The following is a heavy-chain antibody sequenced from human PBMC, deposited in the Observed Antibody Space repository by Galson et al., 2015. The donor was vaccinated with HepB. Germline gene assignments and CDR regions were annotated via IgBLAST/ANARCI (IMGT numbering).Heavy chain of an antibody. Sequence: QSGAEVKKPGESLKISCKGSGYTFTSSWIAWVRQMPDKGLEWVGIIHPGGFDTRYSPSFQGHVTVSVDKSTSTAYLQWSSLKASDSAIYYCAKCPDWSGYDVFEVWGQGTTVTVSS. D-gene: IGHD3-3*01. CDR3: AKCPDWSGYDVFEV. J-gene: IGHJ3*01. V-gene: IGHV5-51*01. CDR1: GYTFTSSW. CDR2: IHPGGFDT.